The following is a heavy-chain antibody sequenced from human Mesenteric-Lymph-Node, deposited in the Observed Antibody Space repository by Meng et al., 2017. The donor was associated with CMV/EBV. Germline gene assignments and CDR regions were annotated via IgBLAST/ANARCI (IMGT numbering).Heavy chain of an antibody. CDR1: GGSISSSSYY. V-gene: IGHV4-39*07. Sequence: SETLSLTCTVSGGSISSSSYYWGWIRQPPGKGLEWIGSIYYSGSTYYNPSLKSRVTISVDTSKNQFSLKLSSVTAADTAIYYCARDRSGYSSSSLDYYDGMDVWGQGTTVTVSS. J-gene: IGHJ6*02. D-gene: IGHD6-6*01. CDR2: IYYSGST. CDR3: ARDRSGYSSSSLDYYDGMDV.